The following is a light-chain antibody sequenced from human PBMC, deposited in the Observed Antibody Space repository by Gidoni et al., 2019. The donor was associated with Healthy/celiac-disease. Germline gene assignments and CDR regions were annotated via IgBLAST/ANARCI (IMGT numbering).Light chain of an antibody. CDR2: GKN. J-gene: IGLJ2*01. CDR1: SLRSYY. Sequence: SSELTQDTAVSVALGQTVRITCQGDSLRSYYASWYQQKPGQAPVLVIYGKNNRPSGIPDRFSGSSSGNTSSLTITGAHAEDEADYYCNSRDSSGNHRGVVFGGATKLTVL. V-gene: IGLV3-19*01. CDR3: NSRDSSGNHRGVV.